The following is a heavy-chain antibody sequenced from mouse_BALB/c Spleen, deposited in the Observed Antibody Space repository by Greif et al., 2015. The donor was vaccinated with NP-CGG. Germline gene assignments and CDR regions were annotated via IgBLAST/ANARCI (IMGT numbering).Heavy chain of an antibody. V-gene: IGHV5-6-5*01. D-gene: IGHD1-1*01. CDR3: ARDGSPFAY. J-gene: IGHJ3*01. CDR1: GFTFSSYA. CDR2: ISSGGST. Sequence: EVKVEESGGGLVKPGGSLKLSCAASGFTFSSYAMSWARQTPEKRLEWVASISSGGSTYYPDSVKGRFTISRDNARNILYLQMSSLRSEDTAMYYCARDGSPFAYWGQGTLVTVSA.